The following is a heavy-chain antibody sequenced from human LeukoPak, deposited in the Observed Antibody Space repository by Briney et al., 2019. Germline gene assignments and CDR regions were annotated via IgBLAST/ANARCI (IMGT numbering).Heavy chain of an antibody. Sequence: GGSLRLSCAASGFTFDDYAMHWVRQAPGKGLEWVSGISWNSGSIGYADSVKGRFTISRDNAKNSLYLQMNSLRAEDTALYYCAKDISFPLAQQSAFDPWGQGTLVTVSS. CDR3: AKDISFPLAQQSAFDP. V-gene: IGHV3-9*01. CDR1: GFTFDDYA. J-gene: IGHJ5*02. CDR2: ISWNSGSI. D-gene: IGHD6-13*01.